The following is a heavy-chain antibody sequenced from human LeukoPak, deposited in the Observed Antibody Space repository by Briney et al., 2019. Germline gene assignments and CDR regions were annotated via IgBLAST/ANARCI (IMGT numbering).Heavy chain of an antibody. Sequence: SETLSLTCTVSGDSISGFYWSWIRQAAGKGLEWIGHIYTSGSTNYNPSLKSRVTMSVDMSKNQFSLKLRSATAADTAMYYCARDVVAARGSFDYWGQGTLVTVSS. CDR2: IYTSGST. CDR1: GDSISGFY. J-gene: IGHJ4*02. V-gene: IGHV4-4*07. CDR3: ARDVVAARGSFDY. D-gene: IGHD2-2*01.